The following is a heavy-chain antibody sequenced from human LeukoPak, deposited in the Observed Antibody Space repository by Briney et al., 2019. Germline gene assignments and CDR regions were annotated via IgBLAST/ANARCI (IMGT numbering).Heavy chain of an antibody. Sequence: SETLSLTCNVSGGSISSYFWSWIRQPPGKGLQWIGYIYSIGNTNYNPSLKSRVTISVDTSKNQFSLKLSSVTAADTAVYYCAALNIATRPWCFDYWGQGTLVTVSS. CDR1: GGSISSYF. J-gene: IGHJ4*02. D-gene: IGHD6-6*01. CDR2: IYSIGNT. CDR3: AALNIATRPWCFDY. V-gene: IGHV4-59*01.